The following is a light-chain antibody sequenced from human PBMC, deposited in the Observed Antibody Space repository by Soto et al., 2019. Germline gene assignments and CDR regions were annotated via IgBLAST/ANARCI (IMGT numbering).Light chain of an antibody. J-gene: IGKJ5*01. CDR2: DAS. CDR1: QSVSSSY. V-gene: IGKV3-20*01. Sequence: EIVLTQSPGTLSLSPGERATLSCRASQSVSSSYLAWYQQKPGQAPRLLIYDASNRATDIPPRFSGSGSGTDFTLTISRLEPEDFAVYYCQQYGSSPITFGQGTRLEIK. CDR3: QQYGSSPIT.